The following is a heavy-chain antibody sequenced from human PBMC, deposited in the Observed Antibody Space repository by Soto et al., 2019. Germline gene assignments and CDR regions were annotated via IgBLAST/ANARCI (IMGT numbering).Heavy chain of an antibody. Sequence: PGGSLRLSCAASGFTFSGSAIHWVRQASGKGLEWVARIRTKSNGYATTYAASVKGRFTISRDDSENMAYLQMNGLKTEDTAMYYCSRVEYVTSSPIGWGQGTLVTSPQ. CDR1: GFTFSGSA. CDR3: SRVEYVTSSPIG. J-gene: IGHJ4*02. D-gene: IGHD6-6*01. V-gene: IGHV3-73*01. CDR2: IRTKSNGYAT.